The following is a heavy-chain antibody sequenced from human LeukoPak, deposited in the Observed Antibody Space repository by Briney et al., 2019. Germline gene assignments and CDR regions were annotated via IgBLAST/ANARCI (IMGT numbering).Heavy chain of an antibody. Sequence: SETLSLTCTVSGGSISSYYWSWIWQPPRKGLEWIGYIYYSGSTTYNPSLKSRVTISVDTSKSQFSLKLSSVTAADTAVYYCARESRYYYDSSGYHAYYFDYWGQGTLVTVSS. J-gene: IGHJ4*02. CDR3: ARESRYYYDSSGYHAYYFDY. D-gene: IGHD3-22*01. CDR2: IYYSGST. CDR1: GGSISSYY. V-gene: IGHV4-59*01.